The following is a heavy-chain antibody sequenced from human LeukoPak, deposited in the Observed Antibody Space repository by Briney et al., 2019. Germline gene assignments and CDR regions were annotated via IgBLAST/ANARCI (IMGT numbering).Heavy chain of an antibody. CDR2: ISFTSGTI. D-gene: IGHD3-10*01. CDR1: GFIFDDYA. Sequence: GGSLRLSCAASGFIFDDYAMHWVRQAPGKGLEWVAYISFTSGTIYYADSVEGRFTVSRDNARNSSFLQLKALRAEDTAVYYCARVDTKSYGSAYMDVWGSGTTVTVSS. V-gene: IGHV3-9*01. J-gene: IGHJ6*03. CDR3: ARVDTKSYGSAYMDV.